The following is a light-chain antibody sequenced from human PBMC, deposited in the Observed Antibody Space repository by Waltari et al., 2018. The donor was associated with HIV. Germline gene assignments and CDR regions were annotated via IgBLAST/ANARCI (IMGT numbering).Light chain of an antibody. CDR2: AAS. Sequence: IQMTQSPSSLSASVGDRVTITCQASQDIRRDVGWYQQKPGKAPKLMIFAASSLQTGVPSRFSGSGSGTEFTLTISDLQPEDFATYYCLQDYFYPLTFGGGTKVEIK. CDR3: LQDYFYPLT. V-gene: IGKV1-6*01. CDR1: QDIRRD. J-gene: IGKJ4*01.